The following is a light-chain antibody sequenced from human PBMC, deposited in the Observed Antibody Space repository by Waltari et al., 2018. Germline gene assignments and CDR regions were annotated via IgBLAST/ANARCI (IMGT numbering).Light chain of an antibody. J-gene: IGKJ1*01. V-gene: IGKV2D-29*02. CDR2: EVS. Sequence: EIVMTQAPLSLSVTPGQPASMSCKSSQSLLHSDGRARLYWYLQKPGQSPQLLISEVSNRFSGVTERFSGSGSGTDFTLKISRVEAEDVGVYFCMQNIQLPTFGQGTNVEIE. CDR3: MQNIQLPT. CDR1: QSLLHSDGRAR.